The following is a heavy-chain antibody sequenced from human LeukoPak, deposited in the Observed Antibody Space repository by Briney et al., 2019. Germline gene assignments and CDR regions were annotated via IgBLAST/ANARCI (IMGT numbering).Heavy chain of an antibody. D-gene: IGHD3-16*01. CDR1: GLPVADFA. J-gene: IGHJ4*02. CDR2: ISGDGVST. Sequence: PGGSLRLSCVASGLPVADFAMRRVRQAPGKGLEWVSLISGDGVSTFYVDSVKGRFAISRDNAKNSLYLQMNNVRAEDTAVYFCAANTQSGYWGQGALVTVSS. V-gene: IGHV3-43*02. CDR3: AANTQSGY.